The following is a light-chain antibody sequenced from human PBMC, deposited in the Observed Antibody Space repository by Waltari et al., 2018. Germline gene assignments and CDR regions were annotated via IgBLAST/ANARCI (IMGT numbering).Light chain of an antibody. CDR3: YSSDTTGLRV. Sequence: VLTQPPSVSGAPGQTARITCSGHELPRKYAYWFQQKSGQAPRLVIYEDTKRPSGIPARFSGSSSGTVATLTITGAQVDDEADYYCYSSDTTGLRVFGGGTTVVVL. CDR2: EDT. V-gene: IGLV3-10*01. CDR1: ELPRKY. J-gene: IGLJ1*01.